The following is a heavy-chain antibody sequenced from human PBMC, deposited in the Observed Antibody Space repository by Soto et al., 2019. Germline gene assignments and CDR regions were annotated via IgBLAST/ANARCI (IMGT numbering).Heavy chain of an antibody. D-gene: IGHD2-15*01. CDR2: IIPIFGTA. V-gene: IGHV1-69*13. CDR3: ASSIPRYCSGGSCYSEGYFDY. CDR1: GGTFSSYA. J-gene: IGHJ4*02. Sequence: GASVKVSCQASGGTFSSYAISWVRQAPGKGLEWMGGIIPIFGTANYAQKFQGRVTITADESTSTAYMELSSLRSEDTAVYYCASSIPRYCSGGSCYSEGYFDYWGQGTLVTVSS.